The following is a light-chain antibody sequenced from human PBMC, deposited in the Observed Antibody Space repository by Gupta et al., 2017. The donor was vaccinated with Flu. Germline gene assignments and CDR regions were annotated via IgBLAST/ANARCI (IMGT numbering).Light chain of an antibody. V-gene: IGKV3-15*01. CDR1: QSVLSN. Sequence: EIVVTQSPVTLSVSPGERATLSCRASQSVLSNIAWYHHKPGQAPRLLIYGASTRATGIPARFSGSGSGTXFTLTLXSLQSEDSAVYYCQQYNNWPRTFGXGTKVEIK. CDR2: GAS. CDR3: QQYNNWPRT. J-gene: IGKJ4*01.